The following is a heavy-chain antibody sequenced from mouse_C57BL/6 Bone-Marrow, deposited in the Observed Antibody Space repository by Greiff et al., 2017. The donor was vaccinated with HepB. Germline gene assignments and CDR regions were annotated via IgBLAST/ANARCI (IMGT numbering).Heavy chain of an antibody. J-gene: IGHJ3*01. V-gene: IGHV14-4*01. D-gene: IGHD2-5*01. Sequence: VHVKQSGAELVRPGASVKLSCTASGFNIKDDYMHWVKQRPDQGLEWIGWIDPENGDTEYASKFQGKATITADTSSNTAYLQLSSLTSEDTAVYYCTTAYYSNYVSVLWFAYWGQGTLVTVSA. CDR1: GFNIKDDY. CDR2: IDPENGDT. CDR3: TTAYYSNYVSVLWFAY.